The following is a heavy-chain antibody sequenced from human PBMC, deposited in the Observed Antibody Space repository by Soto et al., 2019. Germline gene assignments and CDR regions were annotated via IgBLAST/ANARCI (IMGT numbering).Heavy chain of an antibody. V-gene: IGHV6-1*01. CDR3: AKSTADEYGDYYFDY. CDR1: GDSVSSNSAA. D-gene: IGHD4-17*01. J-gene: IGHJ4*02. CDR2: TYYRSKWYN. Sequence: PSQTLSLTCVISGDSVSSNSAAWNWIRQSPSRGLEWLGRTYYRSKWYNDYAVSVKSRITINPDTSKNQFSLQLNSVTPEDTAVYYCAKSTADEYGDYYFDYWGQGNLVTVSS.